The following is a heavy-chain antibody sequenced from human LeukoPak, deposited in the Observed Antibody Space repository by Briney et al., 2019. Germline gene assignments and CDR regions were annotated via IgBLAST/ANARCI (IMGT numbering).Heavy chain of an antibody. CDR1: GFTYNSHW. Sequence: PGGSLRLSCGASGFTYNSHWMHWVRQAPGKGLVWMSCINSDGTNTNYADSVKGRFTISRDNAKNTLYLQVYNLRAEDTALYYCGSDRGCQIDYWGQGTLVTVSS. CDR2: INSDGTNT. CDR3: GSDRGCQIDY. V-gene: IGHV3-74*01. J-gene: IGHJ4*02. D-gene: IGHD3-10*01.